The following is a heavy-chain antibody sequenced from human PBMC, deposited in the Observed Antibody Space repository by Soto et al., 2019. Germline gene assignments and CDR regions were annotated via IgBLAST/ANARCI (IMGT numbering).Heavy chain of an antibody. J-gene: IGHJ4*02. V-gene: IGHV3-7*03. CDR3: ASLEWESTGYADY. CDR1: GFTFGSNW. D-gene: IGHD3-3*01. CDR2: IKRDGSEK. Sequence: HPGGSLRLSCAASGFTFGSNWMSWVRQAPGKGLEWVANIKRDGSEKYYVDSVKGRFAISRDNAKNTLYLQMNSLRADDTAVYYCASLEWESTGYADYRGQGTLVTVSS.